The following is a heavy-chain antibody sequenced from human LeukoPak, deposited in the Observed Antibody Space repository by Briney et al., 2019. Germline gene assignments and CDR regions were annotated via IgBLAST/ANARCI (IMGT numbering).Heavy chain of an antibody. D-gene: IGHD6-13*01. CDR1: GGSISSYY. V-gene: IGHV4-59*01. CDR2: IYYSGST. J-gene: IGHJ4*02. CDR3: AREGEGSSSWATFDY. Sequence: PSETLSLTCTVSGGSISSYYWSWIRQPPGKGLEWIGYIYYSGSTNYNPSLKSRVTISVDTSKNQFSLKLSSVTAADTVVYYCAREGEGSSSWATFDYWGQGTLVTVSS.